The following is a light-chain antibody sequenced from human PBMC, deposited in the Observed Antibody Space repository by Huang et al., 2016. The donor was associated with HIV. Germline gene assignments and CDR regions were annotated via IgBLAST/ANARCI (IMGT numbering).Light chain of an antibody. V-gene: IGKV1-39*01. CDR1: QTVDMY. Sequence: DIQMTQSPFSLSASIGDRVTMSCRASQTVDMYLYWYQQTPGRAPKLRIYDASNLQSDVPSRFSGTGSGTNFTLTISRLEPEDFVIYFCQQTYNVPRTFGQGTALEIK. CDR2: DAS. CDR3: QQTYNVPRT. J-gene: IGKJ2*01.